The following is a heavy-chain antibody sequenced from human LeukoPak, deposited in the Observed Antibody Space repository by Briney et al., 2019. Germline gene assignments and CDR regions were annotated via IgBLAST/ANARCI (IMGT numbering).Heavy chain of an antibody. Sequence: SQTLSLTCTVSGGSISSGDYYWSWIRQPPGKGLEWIGYIYYSGSTYYNPSLKSRVTISVDTSKNQFSLKLSSVTAADTAVYYCAREGNWSGYHEFDYWGQGTLVTVSS. D-gene: IGHD3-3*01. J-gene: IGHJ4*02. V-gene: IGHV4-30-4*08. CDR1: GGSISSGDYY. CDR2: IYYSGST. CDR3: AREGNWSGYHEFDY.